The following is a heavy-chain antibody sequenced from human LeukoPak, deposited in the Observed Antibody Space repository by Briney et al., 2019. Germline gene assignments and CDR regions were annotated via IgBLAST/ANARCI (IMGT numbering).Heavy chain of an antibody. D-gene: IGHD3-22*01. CDR3: ARGGGYDSSGYYTLPPHFDY. CDR1: GFTFSGSA. J-gene: IGHJ4*02. CDR2: IRSKAHSYAT. Sequence: LPGGSLRLSCAASGFTFSGSAMHWVRQASGKGLEWVGRIRSKAHSYATAYAASVKGRFTISRDDSKNTLYLQMGSLRAEDMAVYYCARGGGYDSSGYYTLPPHFDYWGQGTLVTVSS. V-gene: IGHV3-73*01.